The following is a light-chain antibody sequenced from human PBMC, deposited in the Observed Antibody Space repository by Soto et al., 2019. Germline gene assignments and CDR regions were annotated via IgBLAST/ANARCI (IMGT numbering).Light chain of an antibody. CDR3: QQRSNWPPWT. Sequence: EIVLTQSPGTLSLSPGERAPLSCRARQSPTGGYLAWYQQKPGQAPRLLIYDASNRATGIPARFSGSGSGTDFTLTISSLEPEDFAVYYCQQRSNWPPWTFGQGTKVDIK. CDR1: QSPTGGY. J-gene: IGKJ1*01. V-gene: IGKV3-11*01. CDR2: DAS.